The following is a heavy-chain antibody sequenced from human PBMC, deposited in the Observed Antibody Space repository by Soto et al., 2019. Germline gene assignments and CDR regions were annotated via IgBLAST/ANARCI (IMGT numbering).Heavy chain of an antibody. CDR1: GGSFSGYY. V-gene: IGHV4-34*01. J-gene: IGHJ6*02. Sequence: NPSETLSLTCAVYGGSFSGYYWSWIRQPPGKGLEWIGEINHSGSTNYNPSLKSRVTISVDTSKDQFSLKLSSVTAADTAVYYCARRRDFGVVITSNYYYYGMDVWGQGTTVTVSS. D-gene: IGHD3-3*01. CDR2: INHSGST. CDR3: ARRRDFGVVITSNYYYYGMDV.